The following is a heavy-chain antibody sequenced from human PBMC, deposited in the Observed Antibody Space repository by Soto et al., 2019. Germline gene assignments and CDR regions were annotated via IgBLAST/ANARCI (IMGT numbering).Heavy chain of an antibody. J-gene: IGHJ4*02. CDR3: AFIQRDNAFGHFDF. V-gene: IGHV4-30-4*01. CDR2: IFFSGRT. CDR1: GGSANSFDYF. Sequence: SETLSVTCTGSGGSANSFDYFWSWIRQPPAEGLEWIGYIFFSGRTDYNPSLKSRVSISVDTSKNQFSLELTSVTAADTAVYYCAFIQRDNAFGHFDFLARRTPVTVS. D-gene: IGHD3-16*01.